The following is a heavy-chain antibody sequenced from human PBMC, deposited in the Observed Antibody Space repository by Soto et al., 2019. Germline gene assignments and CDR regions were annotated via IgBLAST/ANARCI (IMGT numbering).Heavy chain of an antibody. CDR1: GFSFDDYA. J-gene: IGHJ3*02. V-gene: IGHV3-23*01. CDR2: ITYTSVSI. D-gene: IGHD2-21*01. Sequence: EAQLLESGGDLVKPGGSLRLSCAASGFSFDDYAMSWVRQAPGKGLEWVSSITYTSVSIYYADSVKGRFTISRDKTRHYLFLQRNSVRAKATDIYDFLKSSILSPSFDIWGQGTMVTVSS. CDR3: LKSSILSPSFDI.